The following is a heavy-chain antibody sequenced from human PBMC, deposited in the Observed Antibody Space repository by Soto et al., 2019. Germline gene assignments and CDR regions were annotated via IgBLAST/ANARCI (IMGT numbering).Heavy chain of an antibody. CDR3: ARDSPHQYYDSLTGFQGSAAYGMDV. CDR1: GGSISSGDYY. V-gene: IGHV4-30-4*01. CDR2: IYYSGST. D-gene: IGHD3-9*01. Sequence: SETLSLTCTVSGGSISSGDYYWSWIRQPPGKGLEWIGYIYYSGSTYYNPSLKSRVTISVDTSKNQFSLKLSSVTAADTAVYYCARDSPHQYYDSLTGFQGSAAYGMDVWGEGTRVTVS. J-gene: IGHJ6*02.